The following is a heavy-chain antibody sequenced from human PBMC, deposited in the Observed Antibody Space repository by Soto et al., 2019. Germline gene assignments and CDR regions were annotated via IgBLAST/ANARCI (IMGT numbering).Heavy chain of an antibody. D-gene: IGHD3-10*01. V-gene: IGHV4-39*01. CDR3: ARHVVLLWFGELFKNNWFDP. CDR2: IYNSGST. CDR1: GGSLSNNNFY. Sequence: PSETLSLTCTVSGGSLSNNNFYWGWVRQSPGKGLEWIGSIYNSGSTDYSPSLKSRVIISVDTPKNQFSLQLSSVTAADTAVYYCARHVVLLWFGELFKNNWFDPWGQGTLVTVSS. J-gene: IGHJ5*02.